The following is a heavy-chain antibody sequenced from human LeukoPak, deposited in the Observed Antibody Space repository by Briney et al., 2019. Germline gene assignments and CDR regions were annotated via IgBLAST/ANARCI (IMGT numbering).Heavy chain of an antibody. V-gene: IGHV4-34*01. CDR3: ARVSYCSGGSCYSE. D-gene: IGHD2-15*01. J-gene: IGHJ4*02. CDR1: GGSFSGYY. CDR2: INHSGST. Sequence: SETLSLTCAVYGGSFSGYYWSWIRQPPGKGLEWIGEINHSGSTNYNPSLKSRVTISVDTSKNQFSLKPSSVTAADTAVYYCARVSYCSGGSCYSEWGQGTLVTVSS.